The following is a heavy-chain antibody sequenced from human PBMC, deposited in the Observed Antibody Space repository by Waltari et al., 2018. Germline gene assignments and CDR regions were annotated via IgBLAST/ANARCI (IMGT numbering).Heavy chain of an antibody. CDR3: ARGGAFGGEDAFDI. CDR1: GGSIGRYY. Sequence: QVQLQESGPGLVKPSETLSLTCSVSGGSIGRYYWNWIRQPAGRGLEWIGHVYTTGSTNNSRSLKSRVTMSVDTSKNQVSLKLTSVTAADTAVYYCARGGAFGGEDAFDIWGQGTMVTVSS. V-gene: IGHV4-4*07. J-gene: IGHJ3*02. CDR2: VYTTGST. D-gene: IGHD3-10*01.